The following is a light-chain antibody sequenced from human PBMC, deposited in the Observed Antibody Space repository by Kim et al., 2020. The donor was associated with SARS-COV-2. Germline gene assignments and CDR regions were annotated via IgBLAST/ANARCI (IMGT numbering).Light chain of an antibody. CDR3: NSYAGNNLWV. J-gene: IGLJ3*02. CDR1: ISDVGGYNS. V-gene: IGLV2-8*01. Sequence: GQSVTSSCTGTISDVGGYNSGSWYQHNPGKAPKLVIYEVTKRPAGVPDRFSGSKSGNTASLTVSGLQSEDEADYYCNSYAGNNLWVFGGGTQLTVL. CDR2: EVT.